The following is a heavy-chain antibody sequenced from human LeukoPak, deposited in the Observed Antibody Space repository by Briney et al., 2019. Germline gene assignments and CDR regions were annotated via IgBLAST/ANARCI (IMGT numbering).Heavy chain of an antibody. CDR3: ARAGRVTTPYWYFDL. CDR2: ISPDGSTT. V-gene: IGHV3-74*03. Sequence: QAGGSLRLSCAAPGFTLRNNWMHWVRQAPGKGLMWVSRISPDGSTTLYADSVKGRFTISRDNSKNTMYLQVNSLRGEDTAVYYCARAGRVTTPYWYFDLWGRGTLVTVSS. CDR1: GFTLRNNW. J-gene: IGHJ2*01. D-gene: IGHD4-17*01.